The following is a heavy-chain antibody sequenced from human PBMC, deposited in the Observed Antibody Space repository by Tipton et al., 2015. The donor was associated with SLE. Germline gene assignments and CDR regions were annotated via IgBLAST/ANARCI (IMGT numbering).Heavy chain of an antibody. D-gene: IGHD6-6*01. V-gene: IGHV4-34*01. J-gene: IGHJ4*02. CDR1: GGSFSGYF. CDR3: ARQSMAARPDFDF. CDR2: INHSGGT. Sequence: TLSLTCAVYGGSFSGYFWSWIRQPPGKGLEWIGEINHSGGTNYNPSLKRRVTISGDTSKNQFSLRLNSVTAADTAVYYCARQSMAARPDFDFWGQGTLVTVSS.